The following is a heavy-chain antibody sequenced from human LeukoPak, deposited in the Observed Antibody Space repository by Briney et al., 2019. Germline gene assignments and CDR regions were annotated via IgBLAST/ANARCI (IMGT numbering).Heavy chain of an antibody. CDR3: AKSSYYDSSGYYREYYFDY. CDR1: GFTFSSYA. J-gene: IGHJ4*02. V-gene: IGHV3-30-3*02. Sequence: GGSLRLSCAASGFTFSSYAMHWVRQAPGKGLEWVAVISYDGSNKYYADSVKGRFTISRDNTKNTLYLQMNSLRAEDTAIYYCAKSSYYDSSGYYREYYFDYRGQGTLVTVSS. CDR2: ISYDGSNK. D-gene: IGHD3-22*01.